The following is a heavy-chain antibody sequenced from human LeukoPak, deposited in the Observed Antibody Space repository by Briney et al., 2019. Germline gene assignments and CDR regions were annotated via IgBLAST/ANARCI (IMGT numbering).Heavy chain of an antibody. CDR1: GFTFSSYW. D-gene: IGHD1-26*01. CDR2: IKHDGSEK. V-gene: IGHV3-7*01. J-gene: IGHJ4*02. Sequence: GGSLRLSCAASGFTFSSYWMSWLRQAPGTGLEWVANIKHDGSEKYYVDSVKGRFTISRDNAQNSLYLHMSSLRAEDTAVYYCARGAVVGATRSTGNFDYWGQGTLVTVSS. CDR3: ARGAVVGATRSTGNFDY.